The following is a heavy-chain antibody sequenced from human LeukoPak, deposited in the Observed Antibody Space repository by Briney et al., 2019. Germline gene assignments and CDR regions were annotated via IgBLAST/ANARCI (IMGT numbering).Heavy chain of an antibody. V-gene: IGHV4-39*07. D-gene: IGHD3-22*01. CDR2: IYYSGST. CDR3: SYDSSGYYYRDY. Sequence: PSETLSLTCTVSGGSISSSSYYWGWIRQPPGKGLEWIGSIYYSGSTYYNPSLKSRVTISVDTSKNQFSLKLSSVTAADTAVYYCSYDSSGYYYRDYWGQGTLVTVSS. J-gene: IGHJ4*02. CDR1: GGSISSSSYY.